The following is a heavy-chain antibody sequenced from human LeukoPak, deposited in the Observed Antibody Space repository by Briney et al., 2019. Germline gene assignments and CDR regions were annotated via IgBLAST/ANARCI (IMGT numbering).Heavy chain of an antibody. J-gene: IGHJ5*02. D-gene: IGHD3-22*01. CDR3: ARTYYDSSNWFDP. CDR2: ISAYNGNT. CDR1: GYTFTDFY. V-gene: IGHV1-18*04. Sequence: ASVKVSCKASGYTFTDFYMHWVRQAPGQGLEWMGWISAYNGNTNYAQKLQGRVTMTTDTSTSTAYMELRSLRSDDTAVYYCARTYYDSSNWFDPWGQGTLVTVSS.